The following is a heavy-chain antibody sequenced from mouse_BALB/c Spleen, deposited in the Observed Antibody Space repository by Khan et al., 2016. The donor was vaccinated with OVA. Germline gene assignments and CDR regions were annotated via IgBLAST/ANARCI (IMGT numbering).Heavy chain of an antibody. Sequence: EVQLQESGAELVRPGALVKLSCKASGFNIKDYYIPWVKQRPEQGLEWIGWIDPENGHTIYDPKFQGKASITADTSSNTAYLQLSSLTSENTAVNYGARRGYGNCWFAYWGQGTLVTVSA. CDR3: ARRGYGNCWFAY. J-gene: IGHJ3*01. CDR2: IDPENGHT. V-gene: IGHV14-1*02. CDR1: GFNIKDYY. D-gene: IGHD2-1*01.